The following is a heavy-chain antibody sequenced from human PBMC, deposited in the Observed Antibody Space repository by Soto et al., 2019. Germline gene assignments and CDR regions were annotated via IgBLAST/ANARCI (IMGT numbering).Heavy chain of an antibody. CDR2: IIPIFGTA. J-gene: IGHJ4*02. V-gene: IGHV1-69*13. CDR3: ARVGLEITMVRGVIIGPLDY. D-gene: IGHD3-10*01. CDR1: GGTFSSYA. Sequence: SVKVSCKASGGTFSSYAISWVRQAPGQGLEWVGGIIPIFGTANYAQKFQGRVTITADESTSTAYMELSSLRSEDTAVYYCARVGLEITMVRGVIIGPLDYWGQGTLVTVS.